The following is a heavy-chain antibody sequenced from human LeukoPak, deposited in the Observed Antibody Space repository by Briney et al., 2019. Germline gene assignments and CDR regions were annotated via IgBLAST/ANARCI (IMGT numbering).Heavy chain of an antibody. CDR1: GLTFRSYA. J-gene: IGHJ4*02. CDR2: ISCSGGST. Sequence: PGGSLRLSCAASGLTFRSYARSWVRQAPGKGLEWVSTISCSGGSTYYADSVKGRFTISRDNSKSTVYLQMNSLRAEDTAVYYCATRYCSGGSCYAFDYWGQGTLVTVSS. CDR3: ATRYCSGGSCYAFDY. V-gene: IGHV3-23*01. D-gene: IGHD2-15*01.